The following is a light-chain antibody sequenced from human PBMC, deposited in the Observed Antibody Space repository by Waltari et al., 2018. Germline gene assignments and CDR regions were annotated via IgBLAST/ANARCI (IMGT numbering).Light chain of an antibody. CDR1: SSDVGGYNF. CDR2: DVS. CDR3: SSYAGSNNV. V-gene: IGLV2-8*01. Sequence: QSALTQPPSASGSPGQSVTISCTGTSSDVGGYNFVSWYQQHPGKVPKLMIYDVSKRPSGVPYLFSGSKSGNTASLTVSGLQAGDEADYYCSSYAGSNNVFGTGTKVTVL. J-gene: IGLJ1*01.